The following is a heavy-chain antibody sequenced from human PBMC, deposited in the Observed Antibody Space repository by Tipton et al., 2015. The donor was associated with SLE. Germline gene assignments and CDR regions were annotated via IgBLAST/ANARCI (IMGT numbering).Heavy chain of an antibody. CDR1: GGSISSYY. J-gene: IGHJ4*02. Sequence: TLSLTCTVSGGSISSYYWSWIRQPPGKGLEWIGYIYYSGSTNYSPSLKSRVTISVDTSKNQFSLKLSSVTAADTAVYYCARWAGPTVNFDYWGQGTLVTVPS. CDR3: ARWAGPTVNFDY. D-gene: IGHD4-11*01. V-gene: IGHV4-59*01. CDR2: IYYSGST.